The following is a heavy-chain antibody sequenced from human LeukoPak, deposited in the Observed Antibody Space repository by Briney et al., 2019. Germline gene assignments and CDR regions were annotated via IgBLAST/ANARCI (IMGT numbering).Heavy chain of an antibody. CDR1: GYSFTSYW. J-gene: IGHJ6*02. CDR2: ISPGDFDT. CDR3: TRRAGTTGWSYYGMDV. V-gene: IGHV5-51*01. Sequence: GESLKISCKGSGYSFTSYWISWVRQMPGKGLEWMGIISPGDFDTKYSPSFQGQVTISADKAINTAYIQWSSLKASDTATYYCTRRAGTTGWSYYGMDVWGQGTTVTVSS. D-gene: IGHD6-19*01.